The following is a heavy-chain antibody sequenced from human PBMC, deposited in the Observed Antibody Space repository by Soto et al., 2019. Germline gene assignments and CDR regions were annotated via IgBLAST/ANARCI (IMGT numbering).Heavy chain of an antibody. CDR1: GHSVSNNYY. Sequence: SETLSLTCAVSGHSVSNNYYWGWIRQSPGKGLEWIGSIYHSGSTYYNPSLKSRVTISVDTSKNQFSLMLRSVTAADSAVYYCARTANYEILTGYYYFDYWGQGALVTVSS. CDR3: ARTANYEILTGYYYFDY. V-gene: IGHV4-38-2*01. J-gene: IGHJ4*02. CDR2: IYHSGST. D-gene: IGHD3-9*01.